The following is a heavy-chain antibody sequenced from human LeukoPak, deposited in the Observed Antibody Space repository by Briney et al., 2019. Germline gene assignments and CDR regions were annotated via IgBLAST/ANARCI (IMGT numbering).Heavy chain of an antibody. CDR3: AREGVSIVGALVYYYGMDV. D-gene: IGHD1-26*01. V-gene: IGHV1-18*01. Sequence: ASVKVSRKASGYTFTSYGISWVRQAPGQGLEWMGWISAYNGNTNYAQKLQGRVTMTTDTSTSTAYMELRSLRSDDTAVYYCAREGVSIVGALVYYYGMDVWGQGTTVTVSS. CDR1: GYTFTSYG. J-gene: IGHJ6*02. CDR2: ISAYNGNT.